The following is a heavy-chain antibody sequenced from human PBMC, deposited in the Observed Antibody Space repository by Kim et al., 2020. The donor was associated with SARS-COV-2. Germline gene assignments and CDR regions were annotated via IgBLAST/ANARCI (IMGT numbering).Heavy chain of an antibody. Sequence: AYSVTGRFTISRENSKNTLSLQMNSLSAEDTAVYYCAKGTTSTTYSATDYWGQGTLVTVSS. D-gene: IGHD2-2*01. CDR3: AKGTTSTTYSATDY. J-gene: IGHJ4*02. V-gene: IGHV3-23*01.